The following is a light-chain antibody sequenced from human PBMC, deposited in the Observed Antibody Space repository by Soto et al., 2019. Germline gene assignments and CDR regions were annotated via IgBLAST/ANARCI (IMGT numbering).Light chain of an antibody. CDR1: SSDVGGYNY. V-gene: IGLV2-11*01. Sequence: QSALTQPRSVSGSPGQSVTISCTGTSSDVGGYNYVSWYQQHPGKAPKLMIYDVSKRPSGVPDRFSGSKSGNTASLTISGLQAEEEADYYCCSYAGSDTLYVFGTGTKLTVL. CDR3: CSYAGSDTLYV. J-gene: IGLJ1*01. CDR2: DVS.